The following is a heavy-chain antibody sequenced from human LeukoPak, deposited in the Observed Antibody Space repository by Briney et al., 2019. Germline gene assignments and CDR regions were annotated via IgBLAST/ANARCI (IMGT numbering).Heavy chain of an antibody. CDR3: ARGILRDYYDSSGFYHRGGVGY. CDR2: IHTSGTM. V-gene: IGHV4-4*07. J-gene: IGHJ4*02. CDR1: GGSISSYY. Sequence: PSETLSLTCTVSGGSISSYYWSWIRQPAGRGLEWIGHIHTSGTMNYNASLKSRVRISVETSKNQFSLRLSSVTAADTAMYFCARGILRDYYDSSGFYHRGGVGYWGQGTLVTVSS. D-gene: IGHD3-22*01.